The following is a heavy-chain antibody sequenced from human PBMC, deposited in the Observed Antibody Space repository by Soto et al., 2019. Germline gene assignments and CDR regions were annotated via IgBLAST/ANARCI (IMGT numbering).Heavy chain of an antibody. V-gene: IGHV4-59*01. CDR2: ISSSGNT. J-gene: IGHJ4*02. CDR1: DGSISNFY. Sequence: KASETLSLTCTVSDGSISNFYWSWIRQPPGKGLEWIGYISSSGNTNYNPSLKSRVSISVDTSKNQFSLNLTSVTAADTGVYYCARAPMVLTRSYFDSWGQGTPVTVS. CDR3: ARAPMVLTRSYFDS. D-gene: IGHD3-22*01.